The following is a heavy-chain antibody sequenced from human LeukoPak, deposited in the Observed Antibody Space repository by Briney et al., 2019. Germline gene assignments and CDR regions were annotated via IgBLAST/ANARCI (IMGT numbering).Heavy chain of an antibody. V-gene: IGHV1-3*01. J-gene: IGHJ5*02. CDR3: ARGPTYYYDSSGYYYVGFDP. CDR1: GYTFTSYA. D-gene: IGHD3-22*01. CDR2: INAGNGNT. Sequence: ASVKVSCKASGYTFTSYAMHWVRQAPGQRLEWMGWINAGNGNTKYSQKFQGRVTITRDTSASTAYTELSSLRSEDTAVYYCARGPTYYYDSSGYYYVGFDPWGQGTLVTVSS.